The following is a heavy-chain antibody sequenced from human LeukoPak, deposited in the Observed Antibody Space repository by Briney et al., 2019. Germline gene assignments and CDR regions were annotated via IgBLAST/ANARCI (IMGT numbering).Heavy chain of an antibody. J-gene: IGHJ4*02. CDR1: GDSISNYH. V-gene: IGHV4-4*07. CDR3: ARKDGDL. Sequence: SETLSLTCTVSGDSISNYHWTWIRQPAGKGLEWIGHLYSSGSTNYNPSLKSRVTMSVDTSKNQFSLKLNSVTAADTAVYFCARKDGDLWGQGTLVTVSS. CDR2: LYSSGST.